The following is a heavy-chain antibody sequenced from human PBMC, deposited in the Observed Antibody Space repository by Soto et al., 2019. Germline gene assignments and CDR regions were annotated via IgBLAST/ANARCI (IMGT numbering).Heavy chain of an antibody. CDR1: GYTLTSYY. V-gene: IGHV1-46*01. CDR3: AKDQKNRYDHTDPNYFYCGMDV. Sequence: QVQLVQSGAEVKKPGASAKVSCTASGYTLTSYYMHWVRQAPGQGLEWMGVINPTDDSARYEQKFQGRVTLASDTSTSTVSMEQSSLKSEDTAVYYCAKDQKNRYDHTDPNYFYCGMDVWGQGTTVTVSS. CDR2: INPTDDSA. D-gene: IGHD3-16*01. J-gene: IGHJ6*02.